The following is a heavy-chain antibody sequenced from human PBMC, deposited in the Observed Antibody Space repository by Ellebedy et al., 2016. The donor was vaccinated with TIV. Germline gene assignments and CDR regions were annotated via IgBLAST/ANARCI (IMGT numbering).Heavy chain of an antibody. J-gene: IGHJ6*02. CDR1: GGSISSYY. CDR2: IYYSGST. V-gene: IGHV4-59*01. Sequence: SETLSLTXTVSGGSISSYYWSWIRQPPGKGLEWIGYIYYSGSTNYNPSLKSRVTISVDTSKNQFSLKLSSVTAADTAVYYCARDRDGSGRSYYYYYGMDVWGQGTTVTVSS. CDR3: ARDRDGSGRSYYYYYGMDV. D-gene: IGHD3-10*01.